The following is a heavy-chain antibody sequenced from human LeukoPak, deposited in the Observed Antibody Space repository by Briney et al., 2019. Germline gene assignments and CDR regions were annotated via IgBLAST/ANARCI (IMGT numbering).Heavy chain of an antibody. CDR1: GYTFTNYG. V-gene: IGHV1-18*04. CDR2: ISAYQGNT. Sequence: ASVKVSCKASGYTFTNYGISWVRQAPGQGLEWMGWISAYQGNTKYAQKFQGRVTMTTDTSTRTAYMELRSLRSDDTAVYYCARVEQLQDHYYFYMDVWGKGTTVTVSS. CDR3: ARVEQLQDHYYFYMDV. J-gene: IGHJ6*03. D-gene: IGHD6-19*01.